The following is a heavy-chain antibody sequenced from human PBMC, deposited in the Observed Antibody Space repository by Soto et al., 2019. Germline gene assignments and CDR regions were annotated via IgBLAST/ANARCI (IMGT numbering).Heavy chain of an antibody. D-gene: IGHD1-1*01. CDR2: INPSGGST. J-gene: IGHJ6*02. CDR1: GYTFTSYY. V-gene: IGHV1-46*01. CDR3: AREKTGSVPYYYYGMDV. Sequence: ASVKVSCKASGYTFTSYYMHWVRQAPGQGLEWMGIINPSGGSTSYAQKFQGRVTMTRDTSTSTVYMELSSLRSEDTAVYYCAREKTGSVPYYYYGMDVWGQGTTVPVSS.